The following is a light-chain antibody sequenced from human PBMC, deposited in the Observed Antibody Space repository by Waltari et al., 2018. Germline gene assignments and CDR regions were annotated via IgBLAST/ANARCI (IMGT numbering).Light chain of an antibody. Sequence: DIQMTQSPSSLSASVGATVTITCRASQSISSWLDWYQQKPGKAPKLLIYKASSLQSGVPSRFSGSGSGTEFTLTISSLQPEDFATYSCLQYSSSPYSFGQGTKVEIK. CDR3: LQYSSSPYS. J-gene: IGKJ2*03. CDR1: QSISSW. CDR2: KAS. V-gene: IGKV1-12*01.